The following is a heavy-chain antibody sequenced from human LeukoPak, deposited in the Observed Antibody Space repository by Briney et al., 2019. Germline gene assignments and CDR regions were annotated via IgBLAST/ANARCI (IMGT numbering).Heavy chain of an antibody. CDR1: GFFFTDCY. CDR2: LSIGEDAI. V-gene: IGHV3-11*04. J-gene: IGHJ2*01. D-gene: IGHD3-3*01. CDR3: ARDPSVSHGYWNGPMGFFDL. Sequence: PGGSLRLSCTASGFFFTDCYMIWIRQAPGKGLEWICSLSIGEDAIFYADSVRGRFAISGDKSNNSLYLLMDNLGVEDTAVYYCARDPSVSHGYWNGPMGFFDLCGRGTLVTVSS.